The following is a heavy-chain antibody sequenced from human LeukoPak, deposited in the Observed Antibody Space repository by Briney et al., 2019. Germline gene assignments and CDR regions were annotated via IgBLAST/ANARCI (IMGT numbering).Heavy chain of an antibody. D-gene: IGHD4/OR15-4a*01. CDR1: GFTFSSYN. CDR3: ARGGRYGDYGMDV. Sequence: GGSLRLSCAASGFTFSSYNMNWVRQAPGKGLEWVSSISSSGSYTYYADSVKGRFTISRDNAKNSLYLQMNSLRAEDTAVYYCARGGRYGDYGMDVWGQGTTVTVSS. CDR2: ISSSGSYT. J-gene: IGHJ6*02. V-gene: IGHV3-21*01.